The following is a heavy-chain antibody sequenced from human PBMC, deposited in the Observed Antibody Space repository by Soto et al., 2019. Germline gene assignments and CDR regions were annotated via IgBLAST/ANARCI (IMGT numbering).Heavy chain of an antibody. Sequence: GAPVQICWESCGDRVESCVVCGARQDTRQGLEWMGGISAYNGNTNYAQKLQGRVTMTTDTSTSTAYMELRSLRSDDTAVYYCARILTYYYDSSGYYRQYYYYGMDVPGQGTTVTVS. CDR3: ARILTYYYDSSGYYRQYYYYGMDV. D-gene: IGHD3-22*01. V-gene: IGHV1-18*01. CDR1: GDRVESCV. CDR2: ISAYNGNT. J-gene: IGHJ6*02.